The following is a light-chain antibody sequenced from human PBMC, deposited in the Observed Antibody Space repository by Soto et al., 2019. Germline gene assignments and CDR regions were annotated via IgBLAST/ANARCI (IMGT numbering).Light chain of an antibody. V-gene: IGKV1-17*01. CDR3: LQHNSYPLP. J-gene: IGKJ4*01. CDR2: AAS. Sequence: QITQLHPPLFASVEDRVLITCRASQSISNHLNWYQQKPGKAPKLLIIAASSMQSGVPSRFSGSGSGTEFTLTISSLQPEDFATYYCLQHNSYPLPFGGGTKADIK. CDR1: QSISNH.